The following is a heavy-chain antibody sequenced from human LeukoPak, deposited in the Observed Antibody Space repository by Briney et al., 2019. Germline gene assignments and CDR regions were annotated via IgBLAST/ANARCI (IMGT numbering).Heavy chain of an antibody. J-gene: IGHJ4*02. V-gene: IGHV4-59*08. CDR1: GGSISSYY. CDR3: ARHYAGSYSV. D-gene: IGHD1-26*01. CDR2: IYSSGIT. Sequence: PSETLSLTCTVSGGSISSYYWSWIRQPPGKGLEWIGYIYSSGITNYNPSLKSRVTISVDTSKNQFSLKLSSVTAADTDVYYCARHYAGSYSVWGQGTLVTVSS.